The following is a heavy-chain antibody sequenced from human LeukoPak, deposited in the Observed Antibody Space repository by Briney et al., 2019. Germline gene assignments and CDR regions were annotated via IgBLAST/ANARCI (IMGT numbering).Heavy chain of an antibody. CDR2: INPNSGGT. Sequence: ASVKVSCKASGYTFTGYYMHWVRQAPGQGLEWMGWINPNSGGTNYAQKFQGRVTMTRDTSISTAYMELSRLRSDDTAVYYCARTDYDFWSGHMGVWGKGTTVTVSS. CDR3: ARTDYDFWSGHMGV. J-gene: IGHJ6*03. D-gene: IGHD3-3*01. V-gene: IGHV1-2*02. CDR1: GYTFTGYY.